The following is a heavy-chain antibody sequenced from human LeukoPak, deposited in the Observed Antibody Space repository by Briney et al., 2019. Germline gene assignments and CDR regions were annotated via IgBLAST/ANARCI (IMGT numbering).Heavy chain of an antibody. D-gene: IGHD4-23*01. CDR2: ISSSSSTI. J-gene: IGHJ4*02. Sequence: GGSLRLSCAASGFTFSSYWMSWVRQAPGKGLEWVSYISSSSSTIYYADSVKGRFTISRDNAKNSLYLQMNSLRAEDTAVYYCARQPRTTAVPTDYWGQGTLVTVSS. V-gene: IGHV3-48*01. CDR3: ARQPRTTAVPTDY. CDR1: GFTFSSYW.